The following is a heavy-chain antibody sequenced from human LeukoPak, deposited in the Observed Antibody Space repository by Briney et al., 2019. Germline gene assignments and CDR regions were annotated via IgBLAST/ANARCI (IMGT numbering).Heavy chain of an antibody. CDR2: IKQDGSEK. J-gene: IGHJ4*02. CDR1: GFTFSSYW. Sequence: GGSLRLSCAASGFTFSSYWMSWVRQAPGKGLEWVANIKQDGSEKYYVDSVKGRFTISRDNAKNSLYLQMNSPRAEDTAVYYCAREVVSSGWYRGTYFDYWGQGTLVTVSS. V-gene: IGHV3-7*01. D-gene: IGHD6-19*01. CDR3: AREVVSSGWYRGTYFDY.